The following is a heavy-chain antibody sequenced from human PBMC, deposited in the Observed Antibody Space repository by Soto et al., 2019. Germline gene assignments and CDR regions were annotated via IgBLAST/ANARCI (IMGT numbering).Heavy chain of an antibody. D-gene: IGHD3-22*01. J-gene: IGHJ3*01. CDR2: IYSGGST. V-gene: IGHV3-53*01. CDR1: GFTFSSND. Sequence: EVQLVESGGGLIQTGGSLRLSCAASGFTFSSNDMNWVRQAPGKGLEWVSLIYSGGSTYYADSVKGRFTISRDNSKNTLYLLMSSLRAEDTAVYYCATRPLLPGAPWGQGTMVTVSS. CDR3: ATRPLLPGAP.